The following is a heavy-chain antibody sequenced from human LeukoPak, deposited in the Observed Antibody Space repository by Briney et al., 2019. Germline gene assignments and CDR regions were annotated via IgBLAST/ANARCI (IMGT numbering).Heavy chain of an antibody. CDR3: TTIKRGNIFGYVDF. CDR1: GGSMTTHH. Sequence: SDPTLVKPSEPLSLTCTVSGGSMTTHHWNWIRQTPGKGLEWIGYVFDSGRTKENPSLKSRVTLSADTSKNQLSLRLSSVTAADTAVYYCTTIKRGNIFGYVDFWGQGILVTVSS. V-gene: IGHV4-59*11. CDR2: VFDSGRT. J-gene: IGHJ4*02. D-gene: IGHD5-18*01.